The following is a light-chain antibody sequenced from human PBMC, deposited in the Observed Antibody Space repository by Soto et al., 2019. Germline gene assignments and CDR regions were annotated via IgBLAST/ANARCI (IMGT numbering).Light chain of an antibody. CDR1: QSVRSNY. V-gene: IGKV3-20*01. Sequence: EIVLTQSPGTLSVSPGERATLSCRASQSVRSNYLAWYQQKPGQAPRFLIYDASSRATGIPDRFSGSGSGTDFTLTISRLEPEDFAVYYCQQYGSSPLTFGGGTKVEIK. J-gene: IGKJ4*01. CDR3: QQYGSSPLT. CDR2: DAS.